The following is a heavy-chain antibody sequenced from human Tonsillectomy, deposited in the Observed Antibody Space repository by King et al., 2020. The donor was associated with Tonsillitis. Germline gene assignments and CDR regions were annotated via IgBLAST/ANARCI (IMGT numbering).Heavy chain of an antibody. J-gene: IGHJ4*02. V-gene: IGHV1-3*01. CDR2: INAGNGNT. CDR1: GYTFTSYA. D-gene: IGHD6-13*01. Sequence: QLVQSGAEVKKPGASVKVSCKASGYTFTSYAMHWVRQAPGQRLEWMGWINAGNGNTKYSQKFQGRVTITKDTSASTAYMELSSLPSEDTAMYYCARDGEYSSSWYFWGQGTLVTVSS. CDR3: ARDGEYSSSWYF.